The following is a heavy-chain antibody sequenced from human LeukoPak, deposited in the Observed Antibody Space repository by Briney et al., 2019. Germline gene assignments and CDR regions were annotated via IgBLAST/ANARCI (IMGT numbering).Heavy chain of an antibody. CDR3: ARRIMTTVVTPGDFDY. J-gene: IGHJ4*02. CDR1: GFIFDNYS. D-gene: IGHD4-23*01. V-gene: IGHV3-21*01. Sequence: GGSLRLSCAASGFIFDNYSMNWVRQAPGRGLEWVSSISSSSIYTYYADSVKGRFTISRDNAKNSLYLQMNSLRAEDTAVYYCARRIMTTVVTPGDFDYWGQGTLVTVSS. CDR2: ISSSSIYT.